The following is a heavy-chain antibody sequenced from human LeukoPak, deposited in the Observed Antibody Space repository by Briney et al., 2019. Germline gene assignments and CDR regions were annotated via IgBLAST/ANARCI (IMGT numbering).Heavy chain of an antibody. CDR1: GYIFTNYW. Sequence: GESLKISCKGSGYIFTNYWIAWVRQMPGKGLEWMGIINSINSDTRYSPSFQGHVTMSVDKSISTAYLQWSSLKASDTAMYYCARRGSYFDYWGQGTLVTVSS. V-gene: IGHV5-51*01. J-gene: IGHJ4*02. D-gene: IGHD3-16*01. CDR3: ARRGSYFDY. CDR2: INSINSDT.